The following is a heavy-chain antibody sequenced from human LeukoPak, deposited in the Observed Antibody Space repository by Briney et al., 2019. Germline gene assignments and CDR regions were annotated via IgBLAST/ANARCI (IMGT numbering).Heavy chain of an antibody. CDR3: ARDWNPAVAGTEDYYYYYGMDV. Sequence: GGSLRLSCGASGFTFSNYAMSWVRQAPGKGLEWVSGINDNGSTRFYAASVKGRFTSSRDNPKNTLYLQTNGLRVEDTAVYYCARDWNPAVAGTEDYYYYYGMDVWGQGTTVTVSS. CDR1: GFTFSNYA. D-gene: IGHD6-19*01. CDR2: INDNGSTR. V-gene: IGHV3-23*01. J-gene: IGHJ6*02.